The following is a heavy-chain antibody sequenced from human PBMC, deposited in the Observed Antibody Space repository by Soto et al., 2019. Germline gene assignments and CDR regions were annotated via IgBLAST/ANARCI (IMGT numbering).Heavy chain of an antibody. CDR2: ISSSSSSYI. Sequence: GGSLRLSCAASGFTFSSYSMNWVRQAPGKGLEWVSSISSSSSSYIYYADSVKGRFTISRDNAKNSLYLQMNSLRAEDTAVYYCARESSYGDAFDIWGQGTMVTVSS. J-gene: IGHJ3*02. V-gene: IGHV3-21*01. D-gene: IGHD5-18*01. CDR1: GFTFSSYS. CDR3: ARESSYGDAFDI.